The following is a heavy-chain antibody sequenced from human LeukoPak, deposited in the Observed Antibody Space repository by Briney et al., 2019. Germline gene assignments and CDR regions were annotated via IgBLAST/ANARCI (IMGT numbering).Heavy chain of an antibody. J-gene: IGHJ1*01. Sequence: PGGSLRLSYAASGFTFSDFYMSLIRQAPGKGLEWGSDISGTGTTVDYSDSVRGRFTISRDNVRNSLFLQMNSMRAEDKAAYLCERERYRGSYSPWGRGHLVPVSS. CDR3: ERERYRGSYSP. V-gene: IGHV3-11*01. D-gene: IGHD1-26*01. CDR2: ISGTGTTV. CDR1: GFTFSDFY.